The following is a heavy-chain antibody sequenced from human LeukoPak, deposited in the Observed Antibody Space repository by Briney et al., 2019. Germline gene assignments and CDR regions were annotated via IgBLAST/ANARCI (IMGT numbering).Heavy chain of an antibody. V-gene: IGHV3-66*01. J-gene: IGHJ4*02. CDR1: GFTVSSNY. CDR3: AKERNLEIAVAGTIFDY. CDR2: IYSGGDT. D-gene: IGHD6-19*01. Sequence: GGSLRLSCAASGFTVSSNYMSWVRQAPGKGLEWVSVIYSGGDTYYADSAKGRFTISRDNSKNMIYLEMSSLKAEDTAVYYCAKERNLEIAVAGTIFDYWGQGTLVTVSS.